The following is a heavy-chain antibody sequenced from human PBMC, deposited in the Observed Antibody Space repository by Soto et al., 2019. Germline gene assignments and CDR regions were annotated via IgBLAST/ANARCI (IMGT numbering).Heavy chain of an antibody. Sequence: ASVKVSCKASGFTFTSSAVQWVRQARGQRLEWIGWIVVGSGNTNYAQKSQERVTITRDMSTSTAYMELSSLRSEDTAVYYCAAESDDSSGFDDYWGQGTLVTVSS. CDR2: IVVGSGNT. V-gene: IGHV1-58*01. D-gene: IGHD3-22*01. CDR1: GFTFTSSA. J-gene: IGHJ4*02. CDR3: AAESDDSSGFDDY.